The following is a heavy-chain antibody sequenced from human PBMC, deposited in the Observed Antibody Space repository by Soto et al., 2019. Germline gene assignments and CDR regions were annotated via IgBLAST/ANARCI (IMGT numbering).Heavy chain of an antibody. J-gene: IGHJ4*02. Sequence: QPGGSLRLSCAASGFIFSSYGMHWVRQAPGKGLEWVAVISFDGSNKYYADSVKGRFIISRDNSKNTLYLQMNSLRAEDTAVFYCAKDLWDGYNPDPLDYWGQGTLVTVSS. V-gene: IGHV3-30*18. CDR3: AKDLWDGYNPDPLDY. CDR2: ISFDGSNK. D-gene: IGHD5-12*01. CDR1: GFIFSSYG.